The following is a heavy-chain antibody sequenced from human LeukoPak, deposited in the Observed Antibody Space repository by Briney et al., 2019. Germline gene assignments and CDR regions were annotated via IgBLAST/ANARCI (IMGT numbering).Heavy chain of an antibody. Sequence: PGGSLRLSCAASGFTFSSYAMSWVRQAPGKGLEWVSSISSSSSYIYYADSVKGRFTISRDNAKNSLYLQMNSLRAEDTAVYYCARDFWSGYGRSDYWGQGTLVTVSS. CDR1: GFTFSSYA. J-gene: IGHJ4*02. D-gene: IGHD3-3*01. CDR2: ISSSSSYI. V-gene: IGHV3-21*01. CDR3: ARDFWSGYGRSDY.